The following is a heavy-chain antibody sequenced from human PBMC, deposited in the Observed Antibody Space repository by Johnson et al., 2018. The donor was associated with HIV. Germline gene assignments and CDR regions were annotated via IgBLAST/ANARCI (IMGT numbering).Heavy chain of an antibody. J-gene: IGHJ3*02. CDR1: GFTFSSYW. D-gene: IGHD6-13*01. V-gene: IGHV3-7*05. Sequence: VQLVESGGGLVQPGGSLRLSCADSGFTFSSYWMSWVRQAPGKGLEWVANIKQDGSEKYYVDSVKGRFTISRDNAKNSLYLQMNSLRAEDTAVYYCARGGWVFDAFDIWGQGTMVTVSS. CDR2: IKQDGSEK. CDR3: ARGGWVFDAFDI.